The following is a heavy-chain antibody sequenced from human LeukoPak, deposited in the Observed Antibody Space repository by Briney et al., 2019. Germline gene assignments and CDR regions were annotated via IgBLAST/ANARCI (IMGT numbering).Heavy chain of an antibody. Sequence: ASVKVSCKASGGTFSSYAISWVRQAPGQGLEWMGRIIPILGIANYTQKFQGRVTITADKSTSTAYMELSSLRSEDTAVYYCAGDILTGYYLDYWGQGTLVTVPS. J-gene: IGHJ4*02. V-gene: IGHV1-69*04. CDR2: IIPILGIA. CDR3: AGDILTGYYLDY. D-gene: IGHD3-9*01. CDR1: GGTFSSYA.